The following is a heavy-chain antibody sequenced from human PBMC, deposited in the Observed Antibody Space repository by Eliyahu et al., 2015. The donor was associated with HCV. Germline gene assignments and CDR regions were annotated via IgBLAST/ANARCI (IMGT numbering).Heavy chain of an antibody. CDR2: ISSSGSTI. D-gene: IGHD3-3*01. CDR1: GFTFSSYE. Sequence: EVQLVESGGGLVQPGGSLRLSCAXSGFTFSSYEMNWVRQAPGKGLEWVSYISSSGSTIYYADSVKGRFTISRDNAKNSLYLQMNSLRAEDTAVYYCARPYYDFWSGYYSHWGQGTLVTVSS. J-gene: IGHJ4*02. CDR3: ARPYYDFWSGYYSH. V-gene: IGHV3-48*03.